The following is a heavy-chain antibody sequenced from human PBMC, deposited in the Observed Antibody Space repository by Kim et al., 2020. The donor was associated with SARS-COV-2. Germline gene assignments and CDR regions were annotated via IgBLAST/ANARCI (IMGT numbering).Heavy chain of an antibody. CDR2: IYYSGST. V-gene: IGHV4-39*01. Sequence: SETLSLTCSVSGGSISSRGYYWGWIRQPPGKGLEWIGSIYYSGSTFYNPSLKSRVTISVDTSKNQFSLSLTSVTAADTAVYYCATHRLYCSSTSCYETTFDSWGQGTLVTVSS. CDR3: ATHRLYCSSTSCYETTFDS. J-gene: IGHJ4*02. CDR1: GGSISSRGYY. D-gene: IGHD2-2*01.